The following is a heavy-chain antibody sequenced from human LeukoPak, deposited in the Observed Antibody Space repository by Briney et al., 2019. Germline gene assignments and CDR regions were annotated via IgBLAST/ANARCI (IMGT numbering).Heavy chain of an antibody. Sequence: GGSLRLSCAASGFTFSSYSMNWVRQAPGKGLEWVSSISSVSSYIYYADSVKGRFTISRDDAKNSLYLQMNSLRAEDTAVYYCAREKEILWFGELLGGAFDIWGQGTMVTVSS. V-gene: IGHV3-21*04. CDR3: AREKEILWFGELLGGAFDI. CDR2: ISSVSSYI. J-gene: IGHJ3*02. D-gene: IGHD3-10*01. CDR1: GFTFSSYS.